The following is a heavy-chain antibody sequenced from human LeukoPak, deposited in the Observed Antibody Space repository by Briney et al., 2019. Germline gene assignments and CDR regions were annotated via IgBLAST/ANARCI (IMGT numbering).Heavy chain of an antibody. J-gene: IGHJ4*02. Sequence: GGSLRLSCAASGFTFSSYAMSWVRQAPGKGLEWVSAISGSGGSTYYADSVKGRFTISRDNSKNILYLQMNSLRAEDTALYYCARVGYTDSWYSSPPFDYWGQGTLVTVSS. CDR2: ISGSGGST. D-gene: IGHD6-13*01. V-gene: IGHV3-23*01. CDR1: GFTFSSYA. CDR3: ARVGYTDSWYSSPPFDY.